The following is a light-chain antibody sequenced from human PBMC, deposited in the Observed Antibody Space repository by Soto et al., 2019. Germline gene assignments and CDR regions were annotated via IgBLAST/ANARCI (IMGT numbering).Light chain of an antibody. Sequence: QSVLTQPASVSGSPGQSITISCTGTSSDVGDYKYVSWYQQHPGKAPKLMIYEVSYRPSGVSNRFSGSKSGNTASLTISGLQAEDEADYYCTSYTSSSTYVFGTGTKVTVL. J-gene: IGLJ1*01. CDR1: SSDVGDYKY. V-gene: IGLV2-14*01. CDR2: EVS. CDR3: TSYTSSSTYV.